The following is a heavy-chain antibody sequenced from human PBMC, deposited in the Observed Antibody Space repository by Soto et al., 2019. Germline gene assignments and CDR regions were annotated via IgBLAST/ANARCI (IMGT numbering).Heavy chain of an antibody. D-gene: IGHD2-15*01. CDR1: GFTVTEIY. CDR2: IYNEFT. Sequence: EVQLVESGGGLVQPGGSLRLSCVASGFTVTEIYMNWVRQAPGKGLEWVSVIYNEFTDYADSVRGRFSISTDSSKNALYLQMNSLRAEDSAVYYCVREPRYCSGGSCSIMGDAFDIWGQGQWSPSHQ. CDR3: VREPRYCSGGSCSIMGDAFDI. V-gene: IGHV3-66*01. J-gene: IGHJ3*02.